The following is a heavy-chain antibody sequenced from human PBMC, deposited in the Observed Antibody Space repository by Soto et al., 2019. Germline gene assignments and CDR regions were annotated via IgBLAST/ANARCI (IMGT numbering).Heavy chain of an antibody. CDR3: AREPTYYDFWSGSYGMDV. Sequence: SETLSLTCTVSGGSISSGDYYWSWIRQPPGKGLEWIGYIYYSGSTYYNPSLKSRVTISVDTSKNQFSLKLSSVTAADTAVYYCAREPTYYDFWSGSYGMDVWGQGATVTVSS. CDR1: GGSISSGDYY. CDR2: IYYSGST. V-gene: IGHV4-30-4*01. J-gene: IGHJ6*02. D-gene: IGHD3-3*01.